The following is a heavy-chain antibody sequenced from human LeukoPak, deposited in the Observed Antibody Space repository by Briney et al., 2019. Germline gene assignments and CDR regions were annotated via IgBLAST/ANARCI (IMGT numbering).Heavy chain of an antibody. CDR2: ISWNSGSI. CDR1: GFTFDDYA. V-gene: IGHV3-9*01. CDR3: ASLYCSGGSCYFDY. D-gene: IGHD2-15*01. Sequence: GGSLRLSCAASGFTFDDYAMHWVRQAPGKGLEWVSGISWNSGSIGYADSVKGRFTISRDNAKNSLYLQMNSLRAEDTALYYCASLYCSGGSCYFDYWGQGTLVTVSS. J-gene: IGHJ4*02.